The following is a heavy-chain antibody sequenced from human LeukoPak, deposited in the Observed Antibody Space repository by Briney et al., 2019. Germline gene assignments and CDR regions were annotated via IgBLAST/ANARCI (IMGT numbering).Heavy chain of an antibody. CDR2: IYPGDSDT. J-gene: IGHJ6*02. CDR3: ARLRYCSSPSCRGPYYYGMDV. CDR1: GYNFINYW. Sequence: GESLKISCKASGYNFINYWIGWVRQMPGKGLEWMAIIYPGDSDTRYSPSFQGQVTISADKSISIAYLQWSSLKASDTAMYYCARLRYCSSPSCRGPYYYGMDVWGQGTTVTVSS. V-gene: IGHV5-51*01. D-gene: IGHD2-2*01.